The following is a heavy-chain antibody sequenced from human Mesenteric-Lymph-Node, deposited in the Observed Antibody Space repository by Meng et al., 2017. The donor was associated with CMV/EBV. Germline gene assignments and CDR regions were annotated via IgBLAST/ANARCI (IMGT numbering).Heavy chain of an antibody. V-gene: IGHV3-30*02. D-gene: IGHD2-2*01. CDR1: GFTLSDYY. Sequence: GESLKISCAASGFTLSDYYMNWIRQAPGKGLEWVAFIRYDGSNKYYADSVKGRFTISRDNSKNTLYLQMNSLRAEDTAVYYCAKGLQLFDYWGQGTLVTVSS. J-gene: IGHJ4*02. CDR3: AKGLQLFDY. CDR2: IRYDGSNK.